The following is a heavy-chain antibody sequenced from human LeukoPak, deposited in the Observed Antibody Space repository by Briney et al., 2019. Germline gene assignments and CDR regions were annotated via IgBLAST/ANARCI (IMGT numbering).Heavy chain of an antibody. CDR2: ISDSGGST. Sequence: GGSLRLSCAASGLIFSSYAMSWVRLAPGKGLEWVSLISDSGGSTYYADSVKGRFTISRDNAKNSLYLQMNSLRAEDTAVYYCARDHGRYCSGGSCYFGGFFEYWGQGTLGTVSS. V-gene: IGHV3-23*01. D-gene: IGHD2-15*01. CDR1: GLIFSSYA. J-gene: IGHJ4*02. CDR3: ARDHGRYCSGGSCYFGGFFEY.